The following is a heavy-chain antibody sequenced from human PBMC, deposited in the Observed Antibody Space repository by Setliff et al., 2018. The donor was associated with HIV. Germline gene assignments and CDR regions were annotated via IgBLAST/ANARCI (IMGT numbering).Heavy chain of an antibody. CDR1: GFTFSNAW. CDR3: TTGHRTGDTDAFDI. J-gene: IGHJ3*02. Sequence: GGSLRLSCAASGFTFSNAWMSWVRQAPGKGLEWVGRIKSKTDGGTKDYAEPVKGRFTISRDHSNNTLYLQMNSLKTEDTAVYYCTTGHRTGDTDAFDIWGQGTMVTVSS. CDR2: IKSKTDGGTK. V-gene: IGHV3-15*01. D-gene: IGHD7-27*01.